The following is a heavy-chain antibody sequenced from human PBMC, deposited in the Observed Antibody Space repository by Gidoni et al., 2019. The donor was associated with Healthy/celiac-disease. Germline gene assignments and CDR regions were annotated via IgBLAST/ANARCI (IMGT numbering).Heavy chain of an antibody. D-gene: IGHD2-21*02. CDR3: AGGVRLPGGDYESGY. V-gene: IGHV1-69*02. CDR2: IIPILGIA. J-gene: IGHJ4*02. CDR1: GGTFSSYT. Sequence: QVQLVQSGAEVKKPGSSVKVSCKASGGTFSSYTISWVRQAPGPGLEWMGRIIPILGIANYSQKFQGRVTITADKSTSTAYMELSSLRSEDTAVYYCAGGVRLPGGDYESGYWGQGTLVTVSS.